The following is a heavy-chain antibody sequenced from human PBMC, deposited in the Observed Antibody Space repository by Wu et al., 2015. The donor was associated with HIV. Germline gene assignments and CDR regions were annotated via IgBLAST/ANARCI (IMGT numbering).Heavy chain of an antibody. CDR3: AIRLGGSGTSNSRPKKRFDP. CDR2: VDPVDGET. Sequence: EVQLLQSGAEVKKPGATIKISCKVSGYTFTDFYIHWVQQAPGKGLEWMGLVDPVDGETVIAAKFQGRVAMSADTSTETAYVEIRSLKSEDTAVYYCAIRLGGSGTSNSRPKKRFDPWGQGTLVTVSS. CDR1: GYTFTDFY. D-gene: IGHD3-10*01. J-gene: IGHJ5*02. V-gene: IGHV1-69-2*01.